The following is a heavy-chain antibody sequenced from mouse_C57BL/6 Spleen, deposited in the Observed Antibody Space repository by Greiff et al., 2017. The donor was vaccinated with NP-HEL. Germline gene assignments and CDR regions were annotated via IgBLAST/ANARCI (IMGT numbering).Heavy chain of an antibody. J-gene: IGHJ4*01. D-gene: IGHD1-1*01. CDR3: ARSYCYGSSSYAMDY. V-gene: IGHV1-59*01. Sequence: QVQLQQPGAELVRPGTSVKLSCKASGYTFTSYWMHWVKQRPGQGLEWIGVIDPSDSYTNYNQKFKGKATLTVDTSSSTAYMQLSSLTSEDSAVYYCARSYCYGSSSYAMDYWGQGTSVTVSS. CDR2: IDPSDSYT. CDR1: GYTFTSYW.